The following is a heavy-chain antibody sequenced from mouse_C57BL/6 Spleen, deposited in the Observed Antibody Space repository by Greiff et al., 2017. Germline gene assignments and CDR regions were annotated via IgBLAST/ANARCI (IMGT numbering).Heavy chain of an antibody. D-gene: IGHD1-1*01. V-gene: IGHV1-52*01. J-gene: IGHJ4*01. CDR3: ERFYYYGSSYNYAMDY. Sequence: QVHVKQPGAELVRPGSSVKLSCKASGYTFTSYWMQWVKQRPIQGLEWIGNIDPSDSETHYNQKFKDKATLTVDKSSSTAYMQLSSLTSDDSAVYYCERFYYYGSSYNYAMDYWGQGTSVTVSS. CDR1: GYTFTSYW. CDR2: IDPSDSET.